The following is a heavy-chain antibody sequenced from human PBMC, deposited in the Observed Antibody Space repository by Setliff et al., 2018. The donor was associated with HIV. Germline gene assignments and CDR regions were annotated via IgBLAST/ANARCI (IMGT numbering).Heavy chain of an antibody. J-gene: IGHJ4*02. CDR2: IIPILGTA. D-gene: IGHD3-22*01. CDR3: ARGGDYDSSGYYVT. CDR1: GGSFTSYT. Sequence: SVKVSCKASGGSFTSYTFSWVRQAPGQGLEWMGRIIPILGTANYAQNFQGRLTITADKSTSTSYMHLSSLRAEDTAVYFCARGGDYDSSGYYVTWGQGSLVTVSS. V-gene: IGHV1-69*08.